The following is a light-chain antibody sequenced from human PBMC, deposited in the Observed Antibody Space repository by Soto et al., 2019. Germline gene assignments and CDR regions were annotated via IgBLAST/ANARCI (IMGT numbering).Light chain of an antibody. CDR1: SSNIGAGYD. J-gene: IGLJ2*01. CDR2: GNS. V-gene: IGLV1-40*01. Sequence: QAVVTQPPSVSGAPGQRVTISCTGSSSNIGAGYDVHWYQQLPGTAPKLLIYGNSNRPSGVPDRFSGSKSGTSASLAITGLQAEDGADYYCQSYDSSLSAVFGGGTKLTVL. CDR3: QSYDSSLSAV.